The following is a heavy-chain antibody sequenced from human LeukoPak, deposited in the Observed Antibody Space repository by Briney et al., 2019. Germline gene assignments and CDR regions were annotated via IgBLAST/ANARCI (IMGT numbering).Heavy chain of an antibody. CDR2: IYSGGST. V-gene: IGHV3-53*01. CDR1: GFTVSSNY. Sequence: PGGSLRLSCAASGFTVSSNYMSWVRQAPGKGLEWVSVIYSGGSTYYADSVKGRFTISRDKSKNTLYLQMNRLRAEDTAVYYCARAHIMVVTAFDIWGRGTMVTVSS. CDR3: ARAHIMVVTAFDI. J-gene: IGHJ3*02. D-gene: IGHD2-21*02.